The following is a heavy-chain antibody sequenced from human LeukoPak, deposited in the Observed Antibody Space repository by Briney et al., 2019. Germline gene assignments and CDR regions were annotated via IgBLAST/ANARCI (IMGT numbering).Heavy chain of an antibody. D-gene: IGHD5-18*01. J-gene: IGHJ4*02. CDR3: ARGDSYGSVGFDY. V-gene: IGHV4-38-2*02. CDR2: LSHSGSS. CDR1: GYSISSGYY. Sequence: SETLSLTCTVSGYSISSGYYWDWIRQPPGKGLEWIGTLSHSGSSYYNPSLKSRVTISVDTSKNQFSLNLSSVTAADTAVYYCARGDSYGSVGFDYWGQGTLVTVSS.